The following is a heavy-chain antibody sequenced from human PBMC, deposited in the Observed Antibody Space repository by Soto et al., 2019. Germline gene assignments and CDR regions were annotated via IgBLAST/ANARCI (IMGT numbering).Heavy chain of an antibody. CDR3: ARGSVGYCISTSCHAFDY. Sequence: QVQLVQSGAEVKKPGASVKVSCKASGYTLTSYGISWVRQAPGQGLEWMGWISAYNGNTNYAQKLQGRVTMTTDTSTRTAYMEQRSLRSDATAVYYCARGSVGYCISTSCHAFDYWGQGTLVTVSS. CDR2: ISAYNGNT. D-gene: IGHD2-2*01. V-gene: IGHV1-18*01. CDR1: GYTLTSYG. J-gene: IGHJ4*02.